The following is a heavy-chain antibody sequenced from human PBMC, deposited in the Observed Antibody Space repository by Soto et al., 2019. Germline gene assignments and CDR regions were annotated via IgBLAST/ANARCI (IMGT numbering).Heavy chain of an antibody. CDR2: IYYSGST. Sequence: SETLSLTCTVSGGSISSGGYYWSWIRQHPGKGLEWIGYIYYSGSTYYNPSLKSRVTISVDTSKNQFSLKLSSVTAADTAVYYCASTLYCSSTSCFPYYYGMDVWGQGTTVTVSS. J-gene: IGHJ6*02. CDR3: ASTLYCSSTSCFPYYYGMDV. V-gene: IGHV4-31*03. CDR1: GGSISSGGYY. D-gene: IGHD2-2*01.